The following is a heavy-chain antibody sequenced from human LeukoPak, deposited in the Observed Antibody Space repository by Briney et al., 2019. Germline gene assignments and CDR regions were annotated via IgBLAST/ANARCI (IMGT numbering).Heavy chain of an antibody. D-gene: IGHD6-19*01. Sequence: SETLSLTCTVSGGSISSSDYYWGWIRQPPGKGLEWIGSIYYSGSTYYNPSLKSRVTIFVDTSKNQFSLRLSSVTAADTAVYYCARQERPVGWYGVGWFDPWGQGTLVTVSS. J-gene: IGHJ5*02. CDR3: ARQERPVGWYGVGWFDP. CDR1: GGSISSSDYY. CDR2: IYYSGST. V-gene: IGHV4-39*01.